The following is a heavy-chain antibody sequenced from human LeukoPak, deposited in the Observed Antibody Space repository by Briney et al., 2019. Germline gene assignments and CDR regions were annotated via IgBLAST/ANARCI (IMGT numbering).Heavy chain of an antibody. CDR1: GYTFTFYA. Sequence: ASVKVSCKASGYTFTFYAINWVRQAPGQGLEWVGWINTNTGNPTYAQGFAGRFVFSLDTSVNTAYLQISSLKAEDTAVYYCARGDFWNPYDYWGQGTLVTVSS. CDR2: INTNTGNP. J-gene: IGHJ4*02. D-gene: IGHD3-3*01. CDR3: ARGDFWNPYDY. V-gene: IGHV7-4-1*02.